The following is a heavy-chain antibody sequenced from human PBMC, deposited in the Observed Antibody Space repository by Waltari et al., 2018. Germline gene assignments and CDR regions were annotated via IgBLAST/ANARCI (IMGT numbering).Heavy chain of an antibody. Sequence: QVQLQESGPGLVKPSESLSLTCAVSGGSFSSYWWTWVRQPPGKGLEWIGEINGNSGGTNYNPSLESRVTISKDASKNQFSLRLTSVTAADTAVYYCAKRNRFDVWGPGVLVTVSS. CDR3: AKRNRFDV. CDR2: INGNSGGT. V-gene: IGHV4-59*12. CDR1: GGSFSSYW. J-gene: IGHJ5*02.